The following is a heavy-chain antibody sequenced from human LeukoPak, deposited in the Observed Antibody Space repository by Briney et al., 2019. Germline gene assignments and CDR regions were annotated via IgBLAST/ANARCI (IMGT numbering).Heavy chain of an antibody. Sequence: ASVKVSCKASGYTFTSCDITWVRQAPGQGLEWMGWMNPNSGNTGYAQKFQGRVTMTRNTSISTACMELGSLRSEDTAVYYCAREPPQGSWRDWFDPWGQGTLVTVST. CDR2: MNPNSGNT. D-gene: IGHD6-13*01. CDR3: AREPPQGSWRDWFDP. V-gene: IGHV1-8*01. J-gene: IGHJ5*02. CDR1: GYTFTSCD.